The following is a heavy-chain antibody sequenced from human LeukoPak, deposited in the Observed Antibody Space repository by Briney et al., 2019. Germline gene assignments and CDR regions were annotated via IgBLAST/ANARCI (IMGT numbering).Heavy chain of an antibody. CDR2: VSAYNGNT. D-gene: IGHD3-10*01. CDR3: ARDLMVRGRGYYMDV. Sequence: ASVKVSCKASGYTFVDYGFSWVRQAPGQGLEWMGWVSAYNGNTAYAQKLQGRVTMTTDASTSTAYMELRRQSSASRPVYYCARDLMVRGRGYYMDVWGKGTTVTVSS. J-gene: IGHJ6*03. V-gene: IGHV1-18*01. CDR1: GYTFVDYG.